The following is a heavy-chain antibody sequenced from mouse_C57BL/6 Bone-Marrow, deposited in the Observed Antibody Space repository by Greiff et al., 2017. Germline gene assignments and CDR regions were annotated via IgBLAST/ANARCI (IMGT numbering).Heavy chain of an antibody. Sequence: QVQLQQSGAELVRPGTSVKVSCKASGYAFTNYLIEWVKQRPGQGLEWIGVINPGSGGTNYNEKFKGKATLTADKSSSTAYMQLSSLTSEDSAVYFCARHGSSPRAMDYRGQETSDTVSS. J-gene: IGHJ4*01. CDR1: GYAFTNYL. CDR3: ARHGSSPRAMDY. CDR2: INPGSGGT. D-gene: IGHD1-1*01. V-gene: IGHV1-54*01.